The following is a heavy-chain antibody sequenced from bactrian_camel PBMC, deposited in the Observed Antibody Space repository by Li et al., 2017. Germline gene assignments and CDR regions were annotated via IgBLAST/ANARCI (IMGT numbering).Heavy chain of an antibody. CDR2: IYTGGGTT. J-gene: IGHJ4*01. CDR3: VRDASYVPTTTNF. Sequence: VQLVESGGGSVQAGGSLRLSCAGSEYVYDGNCMGWFRQAPGKETEGVAAIYTGGGTTYYADSVKGRFAISRDNAKNTVYLEMYSLKPEDTAVYFCVRDASYVPTTTNFWGQGTQVTVS. V-gene: IGHV3S40*01. D-gene: IGHD2*01. CDR1: EYVYDGNC.